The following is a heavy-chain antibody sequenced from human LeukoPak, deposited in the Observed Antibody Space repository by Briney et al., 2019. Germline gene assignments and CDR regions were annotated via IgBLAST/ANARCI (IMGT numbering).Heavy chain of an antibody. CDR3: ASNYYDSSGYYS. V-gene: IGHV4-59*08. Sequence: SETLSLACTVSGGSISSYYWSWIRQPPGKGLEWIGYIYYSGSTNYNPSLKSRVTISVDTSKNQFSLKLSSVTAADTAVYYCASNYYDSSGYYSWGQGTLVTVSS. CDR1: GGSISSYY. J-gene: IGHJ4*02. CDR2: IYYSGST. D-gene: IGHD3-22*01.